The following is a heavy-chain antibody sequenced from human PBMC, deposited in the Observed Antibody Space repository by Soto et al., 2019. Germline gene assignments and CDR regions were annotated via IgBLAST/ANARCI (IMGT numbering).Heavy chain of an antibody. CDR1: GGSLSGYY. Sequence: QVQLQQWGAGLLKPSETLSLTCAVYGGSLSGYYWSWIRQPPGKGLEWIGEINHSGSTNYNPSLKSRVTISVDTSKNQFSLKLSSVTAADTAVYYCARSTLEQLVIRDAFDIWGQGTMVTVSS. D-gene: IGHD6-6*01. CDR2: INHSGST. CDR3: ARSTLEQLVIRDAFDI. J-gene: IGHJ3*02. V-gene: IGHV4-34*01.